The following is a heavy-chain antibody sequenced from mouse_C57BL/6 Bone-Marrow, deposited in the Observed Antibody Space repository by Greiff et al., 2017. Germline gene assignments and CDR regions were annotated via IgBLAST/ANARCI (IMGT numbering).Heavy chain of an antibody. CDR3: ARRGRYDYDVLWYFDV. CDR2: IDPSDSYT. CDR1: GYTFTSYW. V-gene: IGHV1-69*01. D-gene: IGHD2-4*01. J-gene: IGHJ1*03. Sequence: QVQLQQPGAELVMPGASVKLSCKASGYTFTSYWMHWVKQRPGQGLEWIGEIDPSDSYTNYNQKFKGKSTLTVDKSSSTAYMQLSSLTSGDSAVYYCARRGRYDYDVLWYFDVWGTGTTVTVSS.